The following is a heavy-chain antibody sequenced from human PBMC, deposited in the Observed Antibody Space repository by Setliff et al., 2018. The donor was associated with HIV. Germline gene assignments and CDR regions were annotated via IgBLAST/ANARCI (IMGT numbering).Heavy chain of an antibody. D-gene: IGHD3-22*01. Sequence: PSETLSLTCTVSGGSINSTSYYWGWIRQPPGNGLEWIGSIYHTGSTYYKPSLKSRVTISVDTSKNQFSLRLSSVAAGDTAVYYCAKARRYDSPTTGDWGQGTLVTVSS. J-gene: IGHJ4*02. CDR3: AKARRYDSPTTGD. V-gene: IGHV4-39*01. CDR2: IYHTGST. CDR1: GGSINSTSYY.